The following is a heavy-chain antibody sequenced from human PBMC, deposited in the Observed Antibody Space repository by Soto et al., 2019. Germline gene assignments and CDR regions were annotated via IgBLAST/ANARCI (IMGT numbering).Heavy chain of an antibody. V-gene: IGHV2-70*01. CDR3: ARIGRTRPLSVAGTLDYYYYGMDV. Sequence: SGPTLVNPTQTLTLTCTFSGFSLSTSGMCVSWIRQPPGKAPEWLALIDWDDDKYYSTSLRTRLTISKDTSKNQVVLTMTSMDPVDTATYYCARIGRTRPLSVAGTLDYYYYGMDVWGQGTTVTVS. CDR1: GFSLSTSGMC. CDR2: IDWDDDK. J-gene: IGHJ6*02. D-gene: IGHD6-19*01.